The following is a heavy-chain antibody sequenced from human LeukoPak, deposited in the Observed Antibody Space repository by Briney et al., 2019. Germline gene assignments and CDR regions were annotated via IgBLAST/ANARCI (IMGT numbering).Heavy chain of an antibody. CDR1: GFTFSTYD. Sequence: GGSLSLSCAASGFTFSTYDVHWLRQAPGKGLEWVAYIRYDGSNKYYAEYVKGRFTISRDNSESTLYLQMNSLRPEDTAVYYCAKDTHSGYYNPWGQGTLVTVSS. CDR2: IRYDGSNK. D-gene: IGHD5-12*01. J-gene: IGHJ5*02. V-gene: IGHV3-30*02. CDR3: AKDTHSGYYNP.